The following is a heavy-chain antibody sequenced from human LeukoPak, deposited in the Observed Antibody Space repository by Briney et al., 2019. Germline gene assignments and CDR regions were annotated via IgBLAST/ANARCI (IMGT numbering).Heavy chain of an antibody. V-gene: IGHV3-23*01. D-gene: IGHD6-13*01. CDR1: GFTLNNYA. CDR3: AKERGSSWTYFDS. Sequence: GGSLRLSCAASGFTLNNYAMSWVRQAPGKGLEWVSEISGSGGTTYYADSVKGRFTISRDNFNNTLYLQMNSLRAEDTAIYYCAKERGSSWTYFDSWGQGTLVTVSS. J-gene: IGHJ4*02. CDR2: ISGSGGTT.